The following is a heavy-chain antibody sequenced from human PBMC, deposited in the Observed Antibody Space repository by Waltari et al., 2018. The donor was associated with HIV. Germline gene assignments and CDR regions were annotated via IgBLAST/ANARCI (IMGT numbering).Heavy chain of an antibody. V-gene: IGHV1-2*02. J-gene: IGHJ4*02. CDR1: YY. CDR2: INPNSGGT. CDR3: ASPAGSSGWQYYFDY. Sequence: YYMHWVRQAPGQGLEWMGWINPNSGGTNYAQKFQGRVTMTRDTSISTAYMELSRLRSDDTAVYYCASPAGSSGWQYYFDYWGQGTLVTVSS. D-gene: IGHD6-19*01.